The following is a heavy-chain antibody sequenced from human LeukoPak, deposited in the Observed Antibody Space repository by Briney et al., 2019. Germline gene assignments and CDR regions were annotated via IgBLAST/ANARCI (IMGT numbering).Heavy chain of an antibody. Sequence: SETLSLTCTVSGGSISSYYWSWIRQPAGKGLEWIGSIYYSGSTYYNPSLKSRVTISVDTSKNQFSLKLSSVTAADTAVYYCARIMYYYDSSGYPTGDYWGQGTLVTVSS. J-gene: IGHJ4*02. CDR3: ARIMYYYDSSGYPTGDY. D-gene: IGHD3-22*01. V-gene: IGHV4-59*05. CDR2: IYYSGST. CDR1: GGSISSYY.